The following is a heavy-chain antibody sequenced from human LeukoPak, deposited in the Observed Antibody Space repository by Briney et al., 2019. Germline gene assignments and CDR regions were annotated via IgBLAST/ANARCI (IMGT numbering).Heavy chain of an antibody. CDR1: GGSISSYY. V-gene: IGHV4-4*07. CDR2: ISTSGST. J-gene: IGHJ4*02. CDR3: ARGGTVTTEIDY. D-gene: IGHD4-11*01. Sequence: SETLSLTCTVSGGSISSYYWSWVRQPAGKGLEWIGRISTSGSTNYNPSPKSRVTMSVDTSKNQFSLKLSSVTAADTAVYYCARGGTVTTEIDYWGQGALVTVSS.